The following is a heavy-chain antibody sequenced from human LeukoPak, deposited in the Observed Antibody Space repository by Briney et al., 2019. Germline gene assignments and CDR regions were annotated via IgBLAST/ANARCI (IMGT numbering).Heavy chain of an antibody. CDR1: GFTVSSNY. Sequence: GGSLRLSCAASGFTVSSNYMSWVRQAPGKGLEWVSVIYSGGSTYYADSVKGRFTISRHNSKNTLYLQMNSLGAEDTAVYYCARALSGGFDPWGQGTLVTVSS. V-gene: IGHV3-53*04. CDR3: ARALSGGFDP. CDR2: IYSGGST. J-gene: IGHJ5*02.